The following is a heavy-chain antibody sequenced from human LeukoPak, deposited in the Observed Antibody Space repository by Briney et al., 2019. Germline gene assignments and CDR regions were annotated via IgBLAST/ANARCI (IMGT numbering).Heavy chain of an antibody. CDR3: ARAPLGSSLYY. CDR2: IYYSGST. J-gene: IGHJ4*02. Sequence: PSETLSLTCTVSGGSISSGDYYWSWIRQPPGKGLEWIGYIYYSGSTYYNPSLKSRVTISVDTSKNQFSPKLSSVTAADTAVYYCARAPLGSSLYYWGQGTLVTVSS. CDR1: GGSISSGDYY. D-gene: IGHD6-13*01. V-gene: IGHV4-30-4*08.